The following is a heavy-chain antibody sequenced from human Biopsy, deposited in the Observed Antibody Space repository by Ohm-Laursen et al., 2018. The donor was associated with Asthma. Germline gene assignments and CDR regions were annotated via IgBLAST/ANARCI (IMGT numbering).Heavy chain of an antibody. V-gene: IGHV3-53*01. CDR3: ARGDSSNWSHYYFDY. CDR1: GFAVSRDY. CDR2: IYSGGTP. D-gene: IGHD3-22*01. Sequence: SLRLSCAASGFAVSRDYMFWVRQAPGKGLEWVSVIYSGGTPHTADSVRGRFTISRDYSKNTLYLQMHSLRAEDTAAYYCARGDSSNWSHYYFDYWGQGTLVTVSS. J-gene: IGHJ4*02.